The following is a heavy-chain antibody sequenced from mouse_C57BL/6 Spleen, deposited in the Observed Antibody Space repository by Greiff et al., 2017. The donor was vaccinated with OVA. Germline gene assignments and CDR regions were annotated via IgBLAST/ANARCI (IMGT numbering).Heavy chain of an antibody. CDR3: AIETYYSNLFDY. Sequence: QVQLQQPGAELVKPGASVKVSCKASGYTFTSYWMHWVKQRPGQGLEWIGRIHPSDSATNYNQQFKGKATLTVDKSSSTAYMQLSSLTSEDSAVYYCAIETYYSNLFDYWGQGTTLTVSS. CDR1: GYTFTSYW. V-gene: IGHV1-74*01. CDR2: IHPSDSAT. D-gene: IGHD2-5*01. J-gene: IGHJ2*01.